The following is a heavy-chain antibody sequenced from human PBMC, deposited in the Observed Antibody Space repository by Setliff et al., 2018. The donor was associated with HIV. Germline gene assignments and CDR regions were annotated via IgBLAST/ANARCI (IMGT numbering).Heavy chain of an antibody. D-gene: IGHD1-26*01. CDR3: VRDYMWAFDY. J-gene: IGHJ4*02. V-gene: IGHV3-21*01. CDR2: ISRDNFVR. CDR1: GFDFASFL. Sequence: GGSLRLSCVVSGFDFASFLIHWVRQAPGKGLEWVASISRDNFVRFYADSVRGRFNVSRDNAQKSLFLQMNNLRAEDTAVYYCVRDYMWAFDYWGQGTLVTVSS.